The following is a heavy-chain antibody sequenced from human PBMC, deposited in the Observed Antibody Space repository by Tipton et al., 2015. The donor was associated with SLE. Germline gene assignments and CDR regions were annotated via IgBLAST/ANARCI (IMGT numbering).Heavy chain of an antibody. J-gene: IGHJ2*01. D-gene: IGHD2-15*01. CDR2: INHSGST. V-gene: IGHV4-34*01. Sequence: TLSLTCAVYGGSFSGYYWSWIRQPPGKGLEWIGEINHSGSTNYNPSLKSRVTISVDTSKNQFSLKLSSVTAADTAVYYCAGLYCSGGSCYSGWYFDLWGRGTLVTVSS. CDR1: GGSFSGYY. CDR3: AGLYCSGGSCYSGWYFDL.